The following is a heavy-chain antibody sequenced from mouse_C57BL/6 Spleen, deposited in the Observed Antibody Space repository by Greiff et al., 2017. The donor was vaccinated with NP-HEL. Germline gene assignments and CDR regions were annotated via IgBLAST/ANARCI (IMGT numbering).Heavy chain of an antibody. J-gene: IGHJ3*01. CDR3: ARFDYDPSPY. CDR2: IDPSDSYT. D-gene: IGHD2-4*01. Sequence: QVQLQQPGAELVMPGASVKLSCKASGYTFTSYWMHWVKQRPGQGLEWIGEIDPSDSYTNYNQKFKGKSKLTVDKSSSTAYMQLSSLTSEDSAVYYCARFDYDPSPYWGQGTLVTVSA. V-gene: IGHV1-69*01. CDR1: GYTFTSYW.